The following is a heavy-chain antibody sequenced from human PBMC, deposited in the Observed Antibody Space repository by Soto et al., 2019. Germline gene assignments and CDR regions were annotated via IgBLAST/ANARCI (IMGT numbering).Heavy chain of an antibody. CDR3: ARGELVGATPLFDY. Sequence: SATLSLTWAVYGGCFSGYYCSWIRQPPGKGLEWMGEMTHSGSTNYNPSLKRRVTISVDTSKNQFSLKLSSVTAADTAVYYCARGELVGATPLFDYWGQGTLVTVSS. CDR2: MTHSGST. CDR1: GGCFSGYY. V-gene: IGHV4-34*01. D-gene: IGHD1-26*01. J-gene: IGHJ4*02.